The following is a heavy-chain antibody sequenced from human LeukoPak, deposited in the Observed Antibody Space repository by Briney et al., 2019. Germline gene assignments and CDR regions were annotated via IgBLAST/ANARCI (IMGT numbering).Heavy chain of an antibody. CDR1: GFTFSSYS. J-gene: IGHJ3*02. CDR3: ARDSPYSGSPHTDAFDI. D-gene: IGHD1-26*01. V-gene: IGHV3-48*04. Sequence: GGSLRLSCAASGFTFSSYSMNCVRQAPGKGPEWLSYITSSSGIIYYADSVKGRFTCSRDNARNSLYLQMNSLRADDTAMYYCARDSPYSGSPHTDAFDIWGQGTMVTVSS. CDR2: ITSSSGII.